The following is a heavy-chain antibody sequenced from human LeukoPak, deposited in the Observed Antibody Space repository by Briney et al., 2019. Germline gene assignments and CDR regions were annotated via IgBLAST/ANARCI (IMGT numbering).Heavy chain of an antibody. CDR1: GFTFSSYA. CDR2: INGSGGTT. Sequence: GGSLRLSCAASGFTFSSYAMSWVRQAPGKGLEWVSDINGSGGTTYYTDSVKGRFTISRDNSRNTLYLQMNSLRAEDTAVYYCAKPHSSGWYVGWFDPWGQGTLVTVSS. D-gene: IGHD6-19*01. J-gene: IGHJ5*02. V-gene: IGHV3-23*01. CDR3: AKPHSSGWYVGWFDP.